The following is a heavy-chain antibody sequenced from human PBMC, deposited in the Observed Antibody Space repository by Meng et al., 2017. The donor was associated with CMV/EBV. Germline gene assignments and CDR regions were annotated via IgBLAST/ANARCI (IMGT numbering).Heavy chain of an antibody. CDR1: GFTFSSYA. J-gene: IGHJ6*02. CDR3: ARAVLRGYSLIVVVPADYGMDV. CDR2: ISGSGGST. V-gene: IGHV3-23*01. D-gene: IGHD2-2*01. Sequence: GGSLRLSCAASGFTFSSYAMSWVRQAPGKGLEWVSAISGSGGSTYYADSVKGRFTISRDNSKNTLYLQMNSLRAEDTAVYYCARAVLRGYSLIVVVPADYGMDVWGQGTTVTVSS.